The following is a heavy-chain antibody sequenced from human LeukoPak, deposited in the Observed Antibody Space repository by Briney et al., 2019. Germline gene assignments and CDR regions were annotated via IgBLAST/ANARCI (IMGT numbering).Heavy chain of an antibody. D-gene: IGHD5-24*01. CDR1: GYSFTTYW. J-gene: IGHJ6*03. Sequence: GESLKISCKAFGYSFTTYWIVWVRQMPGKGLEWMGIIYPGDSDVRYSPSFQGQVTISVDRSISTAYLQWSSLKASDTAMYFCARAIDGYNYGYYYMGVWGKGTTITVSS. CDR3: ARAIDGYNYGYYYMGV. CDR2: IYPGDSDV. V-gene: IGHV5-51*01.